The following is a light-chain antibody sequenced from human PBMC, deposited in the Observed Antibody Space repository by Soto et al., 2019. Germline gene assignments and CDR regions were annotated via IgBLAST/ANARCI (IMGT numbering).Light chain of an antibody. Sequence: TVLTQSPGTLSLSPGERATLSCRASQSVSGSYLAWYQQKPGQAPRLLIYSASSRATGIPDRFSGSGSGTDFTLTISRLEPEDFAVYYCQQYGNSPYTFGQGPSWRSN. CDR1: QSVSGSY. CDR3: QQYGNSPYT. J-gene: IGKJ2*01. V-gene: IGKV3-20*01. CDR2: SAS.